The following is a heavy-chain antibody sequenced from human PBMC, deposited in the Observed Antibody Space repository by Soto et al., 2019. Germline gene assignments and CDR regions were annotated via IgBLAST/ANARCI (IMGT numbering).Heavy chain of an antibody. CDR2: IYPGGSDT. CDR1: VYSFTSYW. CDR3: ARISSSSDPEY. Sequence: GVSLKISCKGSVYSFTSYWIGLVRQVPGNALEWMWIIYPGGSDTRYSPCFQGQVTISEDKSISTDYLQWRRLKASDSPMYYYARISSSSDPEYWGQRTLVTVSS. J-gene: IGHJ4*02. D-gene: IGHD2-2*01. V-gene: IGHV5-51*01.